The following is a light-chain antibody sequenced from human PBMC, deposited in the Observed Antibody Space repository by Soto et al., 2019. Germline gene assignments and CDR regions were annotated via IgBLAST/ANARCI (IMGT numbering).Light chain of an antibody. CDR1: PSVTNY. J-gene: IGKJ5*01. V-gene: IGKV3-11*01. CDR3: QQRSNWPSIT. Sequence: EIVLTQSPATLSLSPGERATLSCRASPSVTNYLAWYQQKPGQAPRLLIYDASNRATGIPARFSGSGSGTDFTLTINSLEPEDFAVYYCQQRSNWPSITFGQGTRLEIK. CDR2: DAS.